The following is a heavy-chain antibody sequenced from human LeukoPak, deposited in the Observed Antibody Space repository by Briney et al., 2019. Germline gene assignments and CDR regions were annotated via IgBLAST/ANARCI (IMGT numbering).Heavy chain of an antibody. CDR3: ATNRGCSTTRCNRAFDY. V-gene: IGHV3-30-3*01. CDR1: GFKFSSYA. J-gene: IGHJ4*02. Sequence: GGSLRLSCAASGFKFSSYALDWVRQAPGKGLEWVAIISYDGNSEYYADSVRGRFTISRDNSNNTLYLEMSSVRPEDTATYYCATNRGCSTTRCNRAFDYWGQGTLVTVSS. D-gene: IGHD2-8*01. CDR2: ISYDGNSE.